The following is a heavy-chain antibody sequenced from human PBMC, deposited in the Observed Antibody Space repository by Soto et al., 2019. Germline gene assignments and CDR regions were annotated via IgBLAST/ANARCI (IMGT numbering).Heavy chain of an antibody. V-gene: IGHV4-59*01. J-gene: IGHJ6*02. CDR3: TRKAAAGTRYGMDV. CDR1: GGSFSNYH. Sequence: QVQLQESGPGLVKPSETLSLTCTVSGGSFSNYHWTWIRQPPGKGLEWIGYIYYSGITNYNPSLTSRVTISVDTSKNQFSLKLSSVTAEDTAVYYCTRKAAAGTRYGMDVWGQGTTVTVSS. D-gene: IGHD6-13*01. CDR2: IYYSGIT.